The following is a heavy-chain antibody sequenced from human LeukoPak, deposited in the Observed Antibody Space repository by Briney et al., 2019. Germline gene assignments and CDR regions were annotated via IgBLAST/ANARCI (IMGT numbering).Heavy chain of an antibody. J-gene: IGHJ4*02. Sequence: GGSLRLSCATSGFTFSSYAMSWVRQAPGKVLELVSGTGASGASTYYADSVKGRFTISRDNSKNTLYLQMNSLRTEDTAVYYCAKAEGYDILTGLDYWGQGTLVTVSS. D-gene: IGHD3-9*01. CDR3: AKAEGYDILTGLDY. V-gene: IGHV3-23*01. CDR2: TGASGAST. CDR1: GFTFSSYA.